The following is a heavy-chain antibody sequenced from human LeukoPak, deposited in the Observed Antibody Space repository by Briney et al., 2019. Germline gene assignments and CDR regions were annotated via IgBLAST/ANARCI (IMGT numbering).Heavy chain of an antibody. Sequence: SVKVSCKASGGTFSSYAISWVRQAPGQGLEWMGRIIPILGIANYAQKFQGRVTITADKSTSTAYMELSSLRSEDTAVYYCARVVKYYGSGSYHTHDYWGQGTLVTVSS. CDR1: GGTFSSYA. CDR3: ARVVKYYGSGSYHTHDY. CDR2: IIPILGIA. D-gene: IGHD3-10*01. V-gene: IGHV1-69*04. J-gene: IGHJ4*02.